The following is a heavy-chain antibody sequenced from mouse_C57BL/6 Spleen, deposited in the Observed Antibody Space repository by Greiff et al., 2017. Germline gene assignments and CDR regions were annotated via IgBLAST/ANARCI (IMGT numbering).Heavy chain of an antibody. CDR3: TRGYGYDEALYYFDY. CDR2: ISSGGDYI. Sequence: DVMLVESGEGLVKPGGSLKLSCAASGFTFSSYAMSWVRQTPEKRLEWVAYISSGGDYIYYADTVQGRFTISRDNARNTLYLQMSSLKSEDTAMYYGTRGYGYDEALYYFDYWGQGTTLTVSS. V-gene: IGHV5-9-1*02. J-gene: IGHJ2*01. D-gene: IGHD2-2*01. CDR1: GFTFSSYA.